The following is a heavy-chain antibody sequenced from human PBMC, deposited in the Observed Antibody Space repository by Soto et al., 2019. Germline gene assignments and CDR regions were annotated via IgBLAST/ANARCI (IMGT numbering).Heavy chain of an antibody. J-gene: IGHJ4*02. D-gene: IGHD2-15*01. CDR2: RWYDGSNK. CDR1: GFTFSSYG. CDR3: ARDPGYCSGGSCYYFDY. Sequence: GGSLRLSCAASGFTFSSYGMHWVRQAQGKGLEWVAVRWYDGSNKYYADSVKGRFSISRDNSKRTLYLQINSLRAGDTAVYYCARDPGYCSGGSCYYFDYWDQGSLVAFSS. V-gene: IGHV3-33*01.